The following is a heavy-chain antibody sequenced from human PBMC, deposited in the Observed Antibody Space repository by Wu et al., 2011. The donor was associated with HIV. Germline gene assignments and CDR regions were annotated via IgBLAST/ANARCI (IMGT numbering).Heavy chain of an antibody. CDR3: ASQPPSMIRGIIXNWFES. CDR1: GGTFSSYA. J-gene: IGHJ5*01. V-gene: IGHV1-69*06. Sequence: QVQLVQSGAEVKKPGSSVKVSCKASGGTFSSYAISWVRQAPGQGLEWMGRIIPIFGTANYAQKFQDRVTITADKSTSTAYMELRSLRSEDTAVYYCASQPPSMIRGIIXNWFESWGQGPRSPSPQ. D-gene: IGHD3-10*01. CDR2: IIPIFGTA.